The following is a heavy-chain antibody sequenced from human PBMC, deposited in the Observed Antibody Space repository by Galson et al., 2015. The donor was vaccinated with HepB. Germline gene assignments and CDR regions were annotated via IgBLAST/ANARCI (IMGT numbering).Heavy chain of an antibody. J-gene: IGHJ6*02. CDR1: GDSVSSSSVA. CDR3: ARAYYSGSTDYYNGMGV. CDR2: TYYKSKWYY. V-gene: IGHV6-1*01. D-gene: IGHD3-10*01. Sequence: CAISGDSVSSSSVAWNWIRQSPSRGLEWLGRTYYKSKWYYDYASSVKSRITINPGTSKNQLSLQLNSVTPEDTAVYYCARAYYSGSTDYYNGMGVWGQGTSVTVSS.